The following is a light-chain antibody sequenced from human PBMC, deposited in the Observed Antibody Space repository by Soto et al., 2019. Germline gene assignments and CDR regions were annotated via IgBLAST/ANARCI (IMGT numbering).Light chain of an antibody. CDR2: GAS. J-gene: IGKJ2*01. CDR1: QGVNNN. Sequence: EIKLTQSPASLPVSPGESPTLACGSSQGVNNNLAWYQQKLVQAPRLLIYGASTRATGIPGRFRGSGPGTEFTLTITSLQSEDFAVYFCQQYTNLPPDTFGQGTKLEIK. V-gene: IGKV3-15*01. CDR3: QQYTNLPPDT.